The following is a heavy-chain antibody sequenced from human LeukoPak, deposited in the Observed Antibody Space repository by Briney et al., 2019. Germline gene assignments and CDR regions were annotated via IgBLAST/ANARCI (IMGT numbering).Heavy chain of an antibody. D-gene: IGHD4/OR15-4a*01. Sequence: GGSLRLSCAASGFIFIGYGMHWVRLAPGKGPEWVAFIRPNGHDTYYGDSVKGRFMTSRDNSKNTVDLQMNSLRGDDTATYYCAKGGAASWDVDVWGKGTTVTVSS. CDR3: AKGGAASWDVDV. CDR1: GFIFIGYG. V-gene: IGHV3-30*02. CDR2: IRPNGHDT. J-gene: IGHJ6*04.